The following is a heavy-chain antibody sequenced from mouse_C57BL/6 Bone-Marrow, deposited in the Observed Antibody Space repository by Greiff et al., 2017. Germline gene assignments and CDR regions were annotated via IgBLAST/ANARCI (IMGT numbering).Heavy chain of an antibody. CDR2: IYPGSGST. J-gene: IGHJ3*01. CDR3: ARHYSNYVDWFAY. Sequence: QVQLQQSGAELVKPGASVKMSCKASGYTFTSYWITWVKQRPGQGLEWIGDIYPGSGSTNYNEKFKSKATLTVDTSSSTAYMQLSSLTSEDSAVYYCARHYSNYVDWFAYWGQGTLVTVSA. CDR1: GYTFTSYW. V-gene: IGHV1-55*01. D-gene: IGHD2-5*01.